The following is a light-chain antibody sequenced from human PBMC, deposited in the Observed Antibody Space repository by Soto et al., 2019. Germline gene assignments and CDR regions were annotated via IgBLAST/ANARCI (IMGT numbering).Light chain of an antibody. Sequence: EIVLTQSPATLSLSPGERATLSCRASPGVSSYLAWYQQKPGQAPRLLLYDTSNRATGIPARFSGSGSGTDFTLTISSLEPEDLAVYYCQQRSDWPWTFGQGTKVEIK. V-gene: IGKV3-11*01. CDR1: PGVSSY. CDR3: QQRSDWPWT. J-gene: IGKJ1*01. CDR2: DTS.